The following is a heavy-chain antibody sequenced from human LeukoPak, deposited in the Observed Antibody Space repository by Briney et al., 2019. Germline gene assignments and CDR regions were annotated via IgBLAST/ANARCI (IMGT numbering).Heavy chain of an antibody. Sequence: GGSLRLSFAASGLTFSSSARSWFRKPPGRGLEWVSGIGGSGAGTYYAVSVKGRFTISRDNSKNTLYLQMNSLRAEDTAVYYCATTLHSGYYDLYWGQGTLVTVSS. J-gene: IGHJ4*02. CDR1: GLTFSSSA. CDR2: IGGSGAGT. D-gene: IGHD3-22*01. CDR3: ATTLHSGYYDLY. V-gene: IGHV3-23*01.